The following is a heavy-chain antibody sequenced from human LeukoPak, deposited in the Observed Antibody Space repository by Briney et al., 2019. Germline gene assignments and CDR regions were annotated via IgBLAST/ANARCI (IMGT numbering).Heavy chain of an antibody. CDR3: ARNTLRLGELS. J-gene: IGHJ4*02. V-gene: IGHV3-48*04. Sequence: GGSLRLSCAASGFTFSSYSMNWVRQAPGKGLEWVSYISSSSSTIYYADSVKGRFTISRDNAKNSLYLQMNSLRAEDTAVYYCARNTLRLGELSWGQGTLVTVSS. CDR1: GFTFSSYS. CDR2: ISSSSSTI. D-gene: IGHD3-16*02.